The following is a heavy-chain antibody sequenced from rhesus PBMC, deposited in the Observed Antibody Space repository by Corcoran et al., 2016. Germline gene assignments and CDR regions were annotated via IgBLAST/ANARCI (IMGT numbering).Heavy chain of an antibody. CDR1: GGSINSNY. CDR2: ISSSSGST. V-gene: IGHV4-173*01. CDR3: ASDWSSRY. Sequence: QLQLQESGPGLVKPSETLSLTCTVSGGSINSNYWSWIRHSPGKGLEWIGLISSSSGSTDYNPSLKSRVTISTDTSKNQCSLKLTSVTAADTAVYFCASDWSSRYWGQGVLVTVSS. D-gene: IGHD6-13*01. J-gene: IGHJ4*01.